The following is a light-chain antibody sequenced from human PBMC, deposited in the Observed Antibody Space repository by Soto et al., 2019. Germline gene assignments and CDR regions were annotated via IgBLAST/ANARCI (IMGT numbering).Light chain of an antibody. J-gene: IGKJ4*01. CDR1: QSFSSY. CDR3: QQYGSSPLT. Sequence: EILLTQSPDSLSLSPGDRATLSCRASQSFSSYLAWYQQKPGQAPRLLISGASSRATGIPDRFSGSGSGTDFTLTISRLEPEDFAAYYCQQYGSSPLTFGGGTKVEIK. CDR2: GAS. V-gene: IGKV3-20*01.